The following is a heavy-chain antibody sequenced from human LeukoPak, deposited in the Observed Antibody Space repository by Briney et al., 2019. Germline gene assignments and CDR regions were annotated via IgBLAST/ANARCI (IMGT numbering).Heavy chain of an antibody. J-gene: IGHJ5*02. CDR2: ISSGGMWI. D-gene: IGHD1-26*01. Sequence: GGSLRLSCAASGFTFSDYYMNWVRQAPGKGLEWVSSISSGGMWIYYADSLKGRFTISRDNAKNSLYLQMKSLRVEDTAVYYCARDAGGRTQREGWFDPWGQGTLVTVSS. CDR1: GFTFSDYY. V-gene: IGHV3-69-1*01. CDR3: ARDAGGRTQREGWFDP.